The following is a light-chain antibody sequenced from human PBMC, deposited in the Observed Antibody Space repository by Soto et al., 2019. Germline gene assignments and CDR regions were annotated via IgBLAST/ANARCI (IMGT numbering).Light chain of an antibody. CDR3: QQYDRFPYT. V-gene: IGKV1-5*03. CDR1: QSISNW. Sequence: DIQMTQSPSTLSASVGDTVTITCRASQSISNWLAWYQQKPGQAPKLLIHKASTLESGVPTRCSGSGSGTEFTLTISRLQPDDFATFYCQQYDRFPYTFGQGTKLEIK. J-gene: IGKJ2*01. CDR2: KAS.